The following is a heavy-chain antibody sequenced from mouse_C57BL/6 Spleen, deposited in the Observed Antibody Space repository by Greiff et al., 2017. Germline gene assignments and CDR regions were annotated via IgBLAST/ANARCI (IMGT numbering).Heavy chain of an antibody. CDR3: AGGSSYGGDMDY. CDR1: GYTFTSYG. CDR2: IYPRSGNT. D-gene: IGHD1-1*01. V-gene: IGHV1-81*01. J-gene: IGHJ4*01. Sequence: QVQLQQSGAELARPGASVKLSCKASGYTFTSYGISWVKQRTGQGLAWIGEIYPRSGNTYYDEKFKGKATLTADKSSRTAYMEPRSLTCEDSAVYCCAGGSSYGGDMDYWGQGTSVTVSS.